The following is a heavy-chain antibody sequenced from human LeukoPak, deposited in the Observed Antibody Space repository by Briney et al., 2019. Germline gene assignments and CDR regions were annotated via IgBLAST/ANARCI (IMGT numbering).Heavy chain of an antibody. Sequence: SETLSLTCAVSGYSISSGYYWGWIRQPPGKGLEWIVSIYQSVSTYYNPSLKSRVTISVDTSKNQFSLKPSSVTAADTAVYYCATSVRTTGNFGYWGQGTLVTVSS. CDR3: ATSVRTTGNFGY. D-gene: IGHD4-17*01. J-gene: IGHJ4*02. V-gene: IGHV4-38-2*01. CDR1: GYSISSGYY. CDR2: IYQSVST.